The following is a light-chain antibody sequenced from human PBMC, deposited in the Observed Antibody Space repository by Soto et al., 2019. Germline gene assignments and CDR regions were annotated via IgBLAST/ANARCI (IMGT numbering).Light chain of an antibody. CDR2: EVN. CDR1: SSDIGAYDY. V-gene: IGLV2-14*01. CDR3: SSYTSSSTYV. Sequence: QSALTQPASLSGSPGQSITISCTGTSSDIGAYDYVSWFQQHPGKAPKLMISEVNNRPSGVSNRFSGSKSGNTAYLTISGLQVEDEAEYYCSSYTSSSTYVFGTGTKVTV. J-gene: IGLJ1*01.